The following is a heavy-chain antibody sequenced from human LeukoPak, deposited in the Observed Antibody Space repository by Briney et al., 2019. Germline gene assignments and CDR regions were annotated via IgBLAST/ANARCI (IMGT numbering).Heavy chain of an antibody. CDR2: ISASSDDM. CDR3: ARGGDYYYDSSGSLTDAFDI. CDR1: GFRFRTYS. D-gene: IGHD3-22*01. J-gene: IGHJ3*02. Sequence: GGSLRLSCAASGFRFRTYSMNWVRQAPGKGLEWVSYISASSDDMDYADSVKGRFTISRDNAKNSLYLQINSLRADDTGVYYCARGGDYYYDSSGSLTDAFDIWGQGTMVTVSS. V-gene: IGHV3-48*01.